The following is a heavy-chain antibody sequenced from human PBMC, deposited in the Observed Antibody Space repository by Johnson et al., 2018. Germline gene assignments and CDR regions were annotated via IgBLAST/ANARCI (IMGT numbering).Heavy chain of an antibody. D-gene: IGHD4-17*01. CDR3: ARGTTYGDYYYYGMDV. J-gene: IGHJ6*02. Sequence: QVQLVESGGGVVQPGRSLRLSCAASGFTFSSYGMHWVRQAPGKGLEWVAVIWSDGSNKYSADSWKGRFTISRYNSKNTLYLQMNSLRAEDTAVYYRARGTTYGDYYYYGMDVWGQGTTVTVSS. V-gene: IGHV3-33*01. CDR2: IWSDGSNK. CDR1: GFTFSSYG.